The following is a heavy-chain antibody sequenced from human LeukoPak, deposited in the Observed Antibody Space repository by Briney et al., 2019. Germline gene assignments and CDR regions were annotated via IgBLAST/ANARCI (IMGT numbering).Heavy chain of an antibody. CDR2: INWNGGST. Sequence: PGGSLRLSCAASGFTFDDSGMSWVRQAPGKGLEWVSGINWNGGSTGYADSVKGRFTISRDNAKNFLYLQMNSLRAEDTALYYCARDHGDYGAFDIWGQGTMVTVSS. CDR3: ARDHGDYGAFDI. V-gene: IGHV3-20*04. J-gene: IGHJ3*02. CDR1: GFTFDDSG. D-gene: IGHD4-17*01.